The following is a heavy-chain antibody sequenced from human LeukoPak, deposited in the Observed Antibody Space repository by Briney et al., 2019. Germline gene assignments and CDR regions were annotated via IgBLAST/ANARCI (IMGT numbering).Heavy chain of an antibody. CDR1: GGSINSYY. Sequence: SETLSLTCTVSGGSINSYYWSWIRQPPGKGLEWIGYIYYSGSTNYNPSFKSRVTISVDTSKNQFSLRLSSVTAADTAVYYCARGGITGTPSGYWGQGTLVTVSS. J-gene: IGHJ4*02. D-gene: IGHD1-20*01. V-gene: IGHV4-59*08. CDR3: ARGGITGTPSGY. CDR2: IYYSGST.